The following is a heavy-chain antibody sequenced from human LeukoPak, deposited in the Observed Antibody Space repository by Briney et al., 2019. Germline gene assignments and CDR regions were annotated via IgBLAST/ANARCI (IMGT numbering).Heavy chain of an antibody. D-gene: IGHD1-26*01. J-gene: IGHJ4*02. Sequence: GGSLRLSCAASGFTFSSYWMHWVRQAPGRGLEWVSSISGSGSSTYYADSVKGRFTISRDNSKNTLYLQMDSLRIEDTAEYYCAKGNSARSGSYYGDYWGQGTLVTVSS. CDR2: ISGSGSST. CDR3: AKGNSARSGSYYGDY. CDR1: GFTFSSYW. V-gene: IGHV3-23*01.